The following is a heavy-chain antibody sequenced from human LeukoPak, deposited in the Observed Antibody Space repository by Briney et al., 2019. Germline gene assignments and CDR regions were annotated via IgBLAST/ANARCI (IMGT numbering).Heavy chain of an antibody. V-gene: IGHV3-30*18. CDR2: ISYDGSNK. J-gene: IGHJ4*02. D-gene: IGHD2-15*01. CDR1: GFTFSSYG. Sequence: GGSLRLSCAASGFTFSSYGMHWVRQAPGKRLEWVAVISYDGSNKYYADSVKGRFTISRDNSKNTLYLQMNSLRAEDTAVYYCAKERSIVVVVAATLTEVDYWGQGTLVTVSS. CDR3: AKERSIVVVVAATLTEVDY.